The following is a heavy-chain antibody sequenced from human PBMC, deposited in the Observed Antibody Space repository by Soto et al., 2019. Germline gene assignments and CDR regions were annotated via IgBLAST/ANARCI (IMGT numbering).Heavy chain of an antibody. CDR2: ISYDGSNK. Sequence: GGSLRLSCAASGFTFSSYGMHWVRQAPGKGLEWVAVISYDGSNKYYADSVEGRFTISRDNSKNTLYLQMNSLRAEDTAVYYCAKALAVTPGFDYWGPARLATDPS. CDR3: AKALAVTPGFDY. J-gene: IGHJ4*02. CDR1: GFTFSSYG. V-gene: IGHV3-30*18.